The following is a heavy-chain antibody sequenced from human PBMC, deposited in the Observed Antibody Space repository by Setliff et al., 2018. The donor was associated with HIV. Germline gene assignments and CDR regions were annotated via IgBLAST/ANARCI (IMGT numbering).Heavy chain of an antibody. CDR2: ISPNSGGT. J-gene: IGHJ4*02. Sequence: ASVKVSCKASGYSFTDYYIHWVRQAPGQGLEWVGRISPNSGGTNYTVKFQGRVTMTRDTSITTVYMEVSRLTFDDTAFYYCAKVGDYSGFGEFAALDSWGQGTLVTVSS. CDR1: GYSFTDYY. D-gene: IGHD3-10*01. CDR3: AKVGDYSGFGEFAALDS. V-gene: IGHV1-2*06.